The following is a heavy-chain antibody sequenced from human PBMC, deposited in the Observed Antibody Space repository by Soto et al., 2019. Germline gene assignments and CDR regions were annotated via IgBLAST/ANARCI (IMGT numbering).Heavy chain of an antibody. V-gene: IGHV3-30-3*01. J-gene: IGHJ4*02. CDR2: ISYDGSMK. CDR1: GFTFSSHS. CDR3: AREGSTSGDLDY. Sequence: QVQLVESGGGVVQPGRSLRLSCSASGFTFSSHSIQWVRQAPGQGLEWVAVISYDGSMKYYADSVKGRFTISRDKSKNTAELQMNSLRAEDTAVGYCAREGSTSGDLDYGGQGTLVIVSS. D-gene: IGHD1-26*01.